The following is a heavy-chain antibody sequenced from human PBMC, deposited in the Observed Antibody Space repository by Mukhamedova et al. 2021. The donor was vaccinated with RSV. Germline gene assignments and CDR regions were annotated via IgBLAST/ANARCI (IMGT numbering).Heavy chain of an antibody. CDR2: IRYDGSNK. CDR3: AKEKDIVVVVAGQYDAFDI. D-gene: IGHD2-15*01. Sequence: YGMHWVRQAPGKGLEWVAFIRYDGSNKYYADSVKGRFTISRDNSKNTLYLQMNSLRAEDTAVYYCAKEKDIVVVVAGQYDAFDI. V-gene: IGHV3-30*02. J-gene: IGHJ3*02. CDR1: YG.